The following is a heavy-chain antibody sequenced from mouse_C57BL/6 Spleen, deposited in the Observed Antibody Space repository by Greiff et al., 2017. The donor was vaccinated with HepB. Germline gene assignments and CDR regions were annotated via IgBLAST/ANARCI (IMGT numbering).Heavy chain of an antibody. V-gene: IGHV5-17*01. J-gene: IGHJ2*01. CDR3: ARKLGPYYFDD. Sequence: EVHLVESGGGLVKPGGSLKLSCAASGFTFSDYGMPWVRQAPEKGLEWVAYISSGSSTIYYADTVKGRFTISRDNAKNTLFLQMTSLRSEDTAMYYCARKLGPYYFDDWGQGTTLTVSS. CDR1: GFTFSDYG. CDR2: ISSGSSTI. D-gene: IGHD4-1*01.